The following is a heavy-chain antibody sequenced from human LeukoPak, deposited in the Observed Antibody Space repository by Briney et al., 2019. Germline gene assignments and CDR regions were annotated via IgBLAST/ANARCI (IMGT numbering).Heavy chain of an antibody. J-gene: IGHJ4*02. Sequence: ASVKVSCKPAGYTFTDYYMHWVRQAPGQGLEWMGWINPNSGARKYAENFQGRVTLTRDTSISTAYMELSGLTSDDTAVYYCARDGNSDNSYDLWGQGILVTVSS. CDR2: INPNSGAR. V-gene: IGHV1-2*02. D-gene: IGHD1-1*01. CDR3: ARDGNSDNSYDL. CDR1: GYTFTDYY.